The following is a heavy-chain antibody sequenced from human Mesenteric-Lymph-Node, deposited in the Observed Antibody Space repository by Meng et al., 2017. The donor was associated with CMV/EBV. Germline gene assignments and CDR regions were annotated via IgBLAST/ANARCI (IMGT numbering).Heavy chain of an antibody. CDR1: GFPFSSYG. J-gene: IGHJ4*02. V-gene: IGHV3-30*18. D-gene: IGHD6-19*01. Sequence: SGFPFSSYGMHWVRQAPGKGLEWVAVISYDGSNKYYADSVKGRFTISRDNSKNTLYLQMNSLRAEDTAVYYCAKDTQWLVPREIDYWGQGTLVTVSS. CDR2: ISYDGSNK. CDR3: AKDTQWLVPREIDY.